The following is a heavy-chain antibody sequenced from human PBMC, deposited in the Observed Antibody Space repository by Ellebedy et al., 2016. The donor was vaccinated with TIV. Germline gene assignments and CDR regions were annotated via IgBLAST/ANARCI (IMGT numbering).Heavy chain of an antibody. D-gene: IGHD2-15*01. Sequence: MPSETLSLTCTVSGGSISSNSYYWGWNRQPPGKGLQWIGSITYSGNNYYNPSLKSRVTISVDTSKNQFSLKLSSVNAADTAVYYCARQDIHADYYYGMDVWGQGTTVTISS. CDR1: GGSISSNSYY. V-gene: IGHV4-39*01. CDR2: ITYSGNN. J-gene: IGHJ6*02. CDR3: ARQDIHADYYYGMDV.